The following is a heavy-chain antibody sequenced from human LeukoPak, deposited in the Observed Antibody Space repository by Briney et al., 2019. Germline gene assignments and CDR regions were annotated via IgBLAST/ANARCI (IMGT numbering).Heavy chain of an antibody. CDR1: GDPISSGNYY. J-gene: IGHJ4*02. Sequence: SETLSLTCTVSGDPISSGNYYLSWIRQPAGKGLEWIGRISSSGSTNYNPSLKSRVTISIDTSKNQFSLKLSSVDAADTAVYYCANGYSTSSFKRFDNWGQGTLVTVSS. D-gene: IGHD6-6*01. CDR3: ANGYSTSSFKRFDN. CDR2: ISSSGST. V-gene: IGHV4-61*02.